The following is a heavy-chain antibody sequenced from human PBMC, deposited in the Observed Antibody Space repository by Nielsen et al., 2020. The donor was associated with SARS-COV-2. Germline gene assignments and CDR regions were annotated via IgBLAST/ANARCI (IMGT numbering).Heavy chain of an antibody. CDR2: IYPSGST. CDR1: GGSFSEYY. V-gene: IGHV4-34*01. D-gene: IGHD1-7*01. Sequence: SETLSLTCGVYGGSFSEYYWTWIRQAPGKGLEWIGEIYPSGSTNYNPSLKSRVTISVDTSKMQFSLELRSVTAADTAVYYCARIILPNWDYRAYDYWGQGALVTVSS. J-gene: IGHJ4*02. CDR3: ARIILPNWDYRAYDY.